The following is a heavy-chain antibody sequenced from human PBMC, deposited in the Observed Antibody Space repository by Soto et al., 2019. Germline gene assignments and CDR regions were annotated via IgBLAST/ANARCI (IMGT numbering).Heavy chain of an antibody. D-gene: IGHD3-22*01. CDR3: AHDTYYYASVPSCYSDY. CDR1: GFSLSTSGVG. V-gene: IGHV2-5*02. CDR2: IYWDDDK. Sequence: QITLKESGPTLVKPTQTLTLTCTFSGFSLSTSGVGVGWIRQPPGKALEWLALIYWDDDKRYSPSLKSRLTITKDASKGQVVLTMTNMDPVDTATYYCAHDTYYYASVPSCYSDYWGQGTLVTVSS. J-gene: IGHJ4*02.